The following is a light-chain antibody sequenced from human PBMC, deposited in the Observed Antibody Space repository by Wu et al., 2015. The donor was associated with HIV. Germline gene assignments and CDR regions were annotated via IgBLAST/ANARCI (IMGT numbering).Light chain of an antibody. CDR1: QGISNS. J-gene: IGKJ5*01. CDR3: QQYNDWVT. Sequence: DIQMTQSPSSLSASVGDRVTITCRASQGISNSLAWYQQKPGKAPKFLLSAASRLESGVPSRFSGTGSGTEFILTISSIQSEDYGIYYCQQYNDWVTFGQGTRLEIK. CDR2: AAS. V-gene: IGKV1-NL1*01.